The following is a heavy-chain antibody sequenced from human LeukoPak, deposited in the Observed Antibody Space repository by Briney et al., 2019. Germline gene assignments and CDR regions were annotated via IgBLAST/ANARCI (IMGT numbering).Heavy chain of an antibody. CDR2: IDSSGAYT. CDR1: GFTFSSYA. Sequence: GGSLRLSCAASGFTFSSYAMSWVRQAPGKGLEWVSAIDSSGAYTYYADSVRGRFIISRDNSKNSMYLQMNSLRAEDTAIYYCARILAEYLQHWGQGTLVTVSS. V-gene: IGHV3-23*01. J-gene: IGHJ1*01. CDR3: ARILAEYLQH.